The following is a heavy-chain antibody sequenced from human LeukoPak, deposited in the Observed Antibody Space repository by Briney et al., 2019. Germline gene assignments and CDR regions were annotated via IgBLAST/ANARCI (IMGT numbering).Heavy chain of an antibody. D-gene: IGHD4-17*01. CDR2: FDPEDGET. CDR1: GYTLTELS. Sequence: ASVKVSCKVSGYTLTELSMHWVRQAPGKGLEWMGGFDPEDGETIYAQKFQGRVTMTEDTSTDTAYMELRSLKSDDTAVYYCARVMPGDFLNWFDPWGQGTLVTISS. CDR3: ARVMPGDFLNWFDP. V-gene: IGHV1-24*01. J-gene: IGHJ5*02.